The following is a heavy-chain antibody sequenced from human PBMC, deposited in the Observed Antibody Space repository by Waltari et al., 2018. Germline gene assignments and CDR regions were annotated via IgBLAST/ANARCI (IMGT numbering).Heavy chain of an antibody. CDR1: GGSISSYY. CDR2: IYTSGST. CDR3: AREMATRGGLDY. Sequence: QVQLQESGPGLVKPSETLSLTCTVSGGSISSYYWSWIRQPPGKGLEWIGYIYTSGSTNYNPALKRRVTISVDTSKNQFSRKLSSVTAADTAVYYCAREMATRGGLDYWGQGTLVTVSS. D-gene: IGHD5-12*01. V-gene: IGHV4-4*09. J-gene: IGHJ4*02.